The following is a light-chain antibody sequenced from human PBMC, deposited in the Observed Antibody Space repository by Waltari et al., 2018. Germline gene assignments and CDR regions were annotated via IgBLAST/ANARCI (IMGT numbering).Light chain of an antibody. CDR1: RSDVGVFSY. V-gene: IGLV2-8*01. CDR2: EVN. J-gene: IGLJ1*01. CDR3: ASYAGTSNYV. Sequence: QSALTQPPSASGSPGQSVTIPCTGTRSDVGVFSYVSWYRQLPGKAPQVLIYEVNRRPSGVPNRFSGSKSGNTAFLTVSGLQAEDEGEYYCASYAGTSNYVFGTGTKVTVL.